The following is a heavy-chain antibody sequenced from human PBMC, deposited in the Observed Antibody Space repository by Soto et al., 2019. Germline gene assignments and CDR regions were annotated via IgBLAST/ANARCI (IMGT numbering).Heavy chain of an antibody. D-gene: IGHD2-2*01. Sequence: EVQLVESGGGLVQPGRSLRLSCAASGFAFEEYAMHWVRQAPGEGLEWVSGISWITGNIAYADSVKGRFTISRDNAKHSLYLQMNSLRPEDTALYYCAKPAAMSDFYHYGLDVWGQGPTVTVSS. V-gene: IGHV3-9*01. J-gene: IGHJ6*02. CDR3: AKPAAMSDFYHYGLDV. CDR1: GFAFEEYA. CDR2: ISWITGNI.